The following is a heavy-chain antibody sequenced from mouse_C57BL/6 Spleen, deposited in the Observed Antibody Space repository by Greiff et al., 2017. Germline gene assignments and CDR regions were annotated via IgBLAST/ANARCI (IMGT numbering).Heavy chain of an antibody. D-gene: IGHD1-1*01. J-gene: IGHJ2*01. V-gene: IGHV1-55*01. CDR3: ARSAYYYGSSYGYYFDY. CDR2: IYPGSGST. Sequence: QVQLQQPGAELVKPGASVKMSCKASGYTFTSYWITWVKQRPGQGLDWIGDIYPGSGSTNYNEKFKSKATLTVDTSSSTDYMQLSSLTSEDSAVYDCARSAYYYGSSYGYYFDYWGQGTTLTVSS. CDR1: GYTFTSYW.